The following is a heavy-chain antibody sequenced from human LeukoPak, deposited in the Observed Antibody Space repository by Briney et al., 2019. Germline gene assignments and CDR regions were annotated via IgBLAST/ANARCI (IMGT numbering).Heavy chain of an antibody. V-gene: IGHV4-4*02. Sequence: SETLSLTCAVSGSSISSSNWWSWVRQPPGKGLEWIGEIYHSGSTNYNPSLKSRVTISVDKSKNQFSLKLSSVTAADTAVYYCASNHYDILTGYPAPPDWWGQGTLVTVSS. D-gene: IGHD3-9*01. CDR3: ASNHYDILTGYPAPPDW. J-gene: IGHJ4*02. CDR1: GSSISSSNW. CDR2: IYHSGST.